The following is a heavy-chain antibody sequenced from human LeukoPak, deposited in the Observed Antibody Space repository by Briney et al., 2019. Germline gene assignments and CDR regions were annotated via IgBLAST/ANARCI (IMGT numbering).Heavy chain of an antibody. Sequence: SETLSLTCAVSGYSLSSCYYWGWIRQPPGKGLEWIGSIYQSGNRYEKSSLKSRLTLSVDTSKNQFSLKVTSVTAADTAVYYCARSPSRYNWNFDYWGQGILVVVSS. D-gene: IGHD1-20*01. CDR2: IYQSGNR. V-gene: IGHV4-38-2*01. CDR3: ARSPSRYNWNFDY. CDR1: GYSLSSCYY. J-gene: IGHJ4*02.